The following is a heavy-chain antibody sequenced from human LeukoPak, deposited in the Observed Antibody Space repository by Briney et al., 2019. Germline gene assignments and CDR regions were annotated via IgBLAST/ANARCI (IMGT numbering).Heavy chain of an antibody. CDR2: IYYSGST. CDR1: GGSISSGGYY. Sequence: SETLSLTCTVSGGSISSGGYYWSWIRQHPGKGLEWIGYIYYSGSTYYNPSLKSRVTISVDTSKNQFSLKLSSVTAADTAVYYCARDLGYCSSTSCYYYGMDVWGQGTTVTVSS. CDR3: ARDLGYCSSTSCYYYGMDV. J-gene: IGHJ6*02. D-gene: IGHD2-2*01. V-gene: IGHV4-31*03.